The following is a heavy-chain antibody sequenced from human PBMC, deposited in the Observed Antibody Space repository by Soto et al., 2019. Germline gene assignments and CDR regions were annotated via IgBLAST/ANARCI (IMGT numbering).Heavy chain of an antibody. CDR2: ISYDGSNK. V-gene: IGHV3-30-3*01. Sequence: LRLSCAASGFTFSSYAMHWVRQAPGKGLEWVAVISYDGSNKYYADSVKGRFTISRDNSKNTLYLQMNSLRAEDTAVYYCARGSAAVPDYWGQGTLVTVSS. CDR1: GFTFSSYA. D-gene: IGHD6-13*01. CDR3: ARGSAAVPDY. J-gene: IGHJ4*02.